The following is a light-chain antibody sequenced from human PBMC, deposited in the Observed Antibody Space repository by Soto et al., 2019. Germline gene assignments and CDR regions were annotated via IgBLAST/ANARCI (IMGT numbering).Light chain of an antibody. CDR3: QQYGSSPPIT. CDR2: AAS. V-gene: IGKV3-20*01. J-gene: IGKJ5*01. CDR1: QSVISSY. Sequence: EIVLTQSPGTLSLSPGERATLSCRASQSVISSYLAWYQQKPGQAPRLLIYAASSRATGIPDRFSGSGSGTDFTLTISRLEPEDFAVYYCQQYGSSPPITFGQGTRLENK.